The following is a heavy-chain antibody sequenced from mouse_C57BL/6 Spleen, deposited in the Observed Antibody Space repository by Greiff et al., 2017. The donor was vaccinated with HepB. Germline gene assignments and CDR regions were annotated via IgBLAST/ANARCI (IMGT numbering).Heavy chain of an antibody. D-gene: IGHD2-1*01. J-gene: IGHJ3*01. V-gene: IGHV1-50*01. CDR3: AIIYYGNPFAY. Sequence: VQLKQPGAELVKPGASVKLSCKASGYTFTSYWMQWVKQRPGQGLEWIGEIDPSDSYTNYNQKFKGKATLTVDTSSSTAYMQLSSLTSEDSAVYYCAIIYYGNPFAYWGQGTLVTVSA. CDR2: IDPSDSYT. CDR1: GYTFTSYW.